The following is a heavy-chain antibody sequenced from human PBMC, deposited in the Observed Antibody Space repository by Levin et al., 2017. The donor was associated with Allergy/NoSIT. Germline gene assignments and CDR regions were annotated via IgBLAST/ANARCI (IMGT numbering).Heavy chain of an antibody. CDR3: TRQLWDDDN. J-gene: IGHJ4*02. D-gene: IGHD3-10*01. Sequence: PGGSLRLSCAAFGFTFSDYGMSWVRQAPGKGLEWVSSIKNTGDNTHYADSVKGRFTISRDNSKNTLYLQMNSLRAEDTAVYYCTRQLWDDDNWGQGTLVTVSS. CDR1: GFTFSDYG. V-gene: IGHV3-23*01. CDR2: IKNTGDNT.